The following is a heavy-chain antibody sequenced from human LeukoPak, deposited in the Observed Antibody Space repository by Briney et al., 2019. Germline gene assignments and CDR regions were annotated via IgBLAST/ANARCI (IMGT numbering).Heavy chain of an antibody. D-gene: IGHD1-1*01. Sequence: PGGSLRLSCAASGCTFNKYAMSWVRQAPGMGLEWLSYVSGSGGATYYADSVKGRFTISRDNSKNTVYLQMGSLRAEDTAVYYCAKNRGGTYKYYMDVWGNGTTVTVSS. V-gene: IGHV3-23*01. J-gene: IGHJ6*03. CDR3: AKNRGGTYKYYMDV. CDR1: GCTFNKYA. CDR2: VSGSGGAT.